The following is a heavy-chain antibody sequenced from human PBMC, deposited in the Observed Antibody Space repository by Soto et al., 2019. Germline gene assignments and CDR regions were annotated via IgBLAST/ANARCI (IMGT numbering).Heavy chain of an antibody. D-gene: IGHD6-6*01. Sequence: PGGSLRLSCVASGFTLSTYSMGWVRQAPGKGLEWLSTIGGNSENTYFADSVKGRFTISRDNSKNTLYLQMSSLRAEDTALYYCAKGRPEDLWGQGTLVTVSS. CDR3: AKGRPEDL. V-gene: IGHV3-23*01. J-gene: IGHJ5*02. CDR2: IGGNSENT. CDR1: GFTLSTYS.